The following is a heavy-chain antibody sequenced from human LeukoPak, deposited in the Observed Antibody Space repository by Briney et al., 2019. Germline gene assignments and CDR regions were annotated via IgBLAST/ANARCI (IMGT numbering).Heavy chain of an antibody. V-gene: IGHV1-69*05. CDR1: GGTFSSYA. CDR3: AATPDYDFWSGYFSA. CDR2: IIPIFGTA. Sequence: SVKVSCXASGGTFSSYAISWVGQAPGQGLEWMGRIIPIFGTANYAQKFQGRVTITTDESTSTAYMELSSLRSEDTAVYYCAATPDYDFWSGYFSAWGQGTLVTVSS. D-gene: IGHD3-3*01. J-gene: IGHJ4*02.